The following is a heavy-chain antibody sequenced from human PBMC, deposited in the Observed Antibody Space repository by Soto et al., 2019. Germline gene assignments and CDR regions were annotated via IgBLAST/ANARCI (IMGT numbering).Heavy chain of an antibody. D-gene: IGHD3-22*01. CDR2: ISGSSGST. J-gene: IGHJ4*02. CDR3: ASPPGYDSRGYLQRYDY. CDR1: GFSFIAYV. V-gene: IGHV3-23*01. Sequence: PGGALILSCSASGFSFIAYVMTSVRPTPGKGLEWISRISGSSGSTFYAGSVTGRFTINRDNYQNLLYLQMNSLRHEHTAVYYCASPPGYDSRGYLQRYDYWGQGTQVTVSS.